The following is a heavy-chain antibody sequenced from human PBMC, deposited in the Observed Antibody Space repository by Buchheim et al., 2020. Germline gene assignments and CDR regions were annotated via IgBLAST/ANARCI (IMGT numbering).Heavy chain of an antibody. Sequence: DVQLLESGGGLVQPGGSLRLSCAASGFTFNIYEMNWVRRAPGKGLEWLSYINYDGSTIFYADSVKGRLTVSRDNAQNSLSLLLSSLSVEDTAVYYCARRATVTYYGMDVWGQGT. CDR1: GFTFNIYE. CDR2: INYDGSTI. V-gene: IGHV3-48*03. CDR3: ARRATVTYYGMDV. D-gene: IGHD4-17*01. J-gene: IGHJ6*02.